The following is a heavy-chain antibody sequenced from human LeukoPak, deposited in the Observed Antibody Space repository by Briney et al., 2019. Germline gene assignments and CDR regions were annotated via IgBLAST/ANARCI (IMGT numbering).Heavy chain of an antibody. CDR1: GGTFSSYA. V-gene: IGHV1-69*06. Sequence: GASVKVSCKASGGTFSSYAISWVRQAPGQGLEWMGGIIPIFGTANYAQKFQGRVTITADKSTSTAYMELSSLRSEDTAVYYCATYRGYSYGMGPQNWFDPWGQGTLVTVSS. CDR3: ATYRGYSYGMGPQNWFDP. J-gene: IGHJ5*02. D-gene: IGHD5-18*01. CDR2: IIPIFGTA.